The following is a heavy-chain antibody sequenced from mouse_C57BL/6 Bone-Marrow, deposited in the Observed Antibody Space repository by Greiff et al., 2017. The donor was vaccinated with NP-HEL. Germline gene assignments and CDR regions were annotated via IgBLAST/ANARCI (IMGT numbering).Heavy chain of an antibody. CDR1: GYTFTSYG. Sequence: QVQLKQSGAELARPGASVKLSCKASGYTFTSYGISWVKQRTGQGLEWIGEIYPRSGNTYYNEKFKGKATLTADKSSSTAYMELRSLTSEDSAVYFCAGDYDVWYYAMDYWGQGTSVTVSS. CDR2: IYPRSGNT. D-gene: IGHD2-4*01. J-gene: IGHJ4*01. CDR3: AGDYDVWYYAMDY. V-gene: IGHV1-81*01.